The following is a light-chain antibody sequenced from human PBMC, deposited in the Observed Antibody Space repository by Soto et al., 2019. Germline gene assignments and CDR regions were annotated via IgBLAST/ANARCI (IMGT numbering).Light chain of an antibody. V-gene: IGKV3-20*01. CDR3: QHYGSSPRT. J-gene: IGKJ1*01. CDR2: GAS. Sequence: EIVLTQSPGTLSLSPGERATLSCRASQSVSSSYLAWYQQKPGQAPRLLIYGASSRATGIPDRFSGSESGTDFTRTISRLEPEDFAVYYCQHYGSSPRTFGQGTKVEIK. CDR1: QSVSSSY.